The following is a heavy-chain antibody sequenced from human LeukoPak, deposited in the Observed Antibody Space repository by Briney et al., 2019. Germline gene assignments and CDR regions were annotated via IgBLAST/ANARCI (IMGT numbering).Heavy chain of an antibody. CDR3: ARDWRDKYSNSWSRGEWYFDL. D-gene: IGHD6-13*01. CDR2: ISYDGSSK. CDR1: GFTFSTYA. Sequence: GGSLRLSCAASGFTFSTYAMHWVRQAPGKGLEWVAVISYDGSSKYYADSVKGRFSISRDNARNSLYLQMNSLTAEDTAVYYCARDWRDKYSNSWSRGEWYFDLWGRGTLVTVSS. V-gene: IGHV3-30*04. J-gene: IGHJ2*01.